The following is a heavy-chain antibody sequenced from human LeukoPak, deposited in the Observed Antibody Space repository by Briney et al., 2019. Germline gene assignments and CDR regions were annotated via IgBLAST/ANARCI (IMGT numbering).Heavy chain of an antibody. CDR1: GASISSSSYY. D-gene: IGHD4-17*01. Sequence: PSETLSLTCTVSGASISSSSYYWGWIRQPPGKGLEWIGSIYYSGSTYYNPSLKSRVTISVDTSKNQFSLKLSSVTAADTAVYYCARNDYGDSYFDFWGQGILVTVSS. J-gene: IGHJ4*02. V-gene: IGHV4-39*01. CDR2: IYYSGST. CDR3: ARNDYGDSYFDF.